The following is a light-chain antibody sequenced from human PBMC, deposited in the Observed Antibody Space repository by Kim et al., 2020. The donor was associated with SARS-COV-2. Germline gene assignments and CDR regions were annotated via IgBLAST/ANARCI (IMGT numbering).Light chain of an antibody. CDR2: DVT. Sequence: QSALTQPPSASGSPGQSVTISCTGTSSDVGGYGYVSWYQQHPGKAPKLIIYDVTKRPSGVPDRFSGSKSGNTASLTVSGLQAEDEAYYHCASYAGSNNFVFGSGTKVTVL. CDR1: SSDVGGYGY. CDR3: ASYAGSNNFV. J-gene: IGLJ1*01. V-gene: IGLV2-8*01.